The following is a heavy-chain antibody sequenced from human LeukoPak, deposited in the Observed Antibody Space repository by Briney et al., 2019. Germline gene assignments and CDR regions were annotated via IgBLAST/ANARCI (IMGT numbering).Heavy chain of an antibody. Sequence: GGSLRLSCAASGFTFSSYAMSWVRQAPGKGLEWVSAISGSGGSTYYADSVKGRFTISRDNAKNSLYLQMNSLRAEDTAVYYCASEHPYYYDSSGYRDAFDIWGQGTMVTVSS. J-gene: IGHJ3*02. CDR1: GFTFSSYA. CDR2: ISGSGGST. V-gene: IGHV3-23*01. D-gene: IGHD3-22*01. CDR3: ASEHPYYYDSSGYRDAFDI.